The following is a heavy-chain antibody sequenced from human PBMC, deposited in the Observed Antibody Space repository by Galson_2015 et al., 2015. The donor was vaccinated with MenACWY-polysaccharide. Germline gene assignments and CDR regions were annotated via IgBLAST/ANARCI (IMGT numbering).Heavy chain of an antibody. J-gene: IGHJ6*02. CDR3: AKDRGLGTAMAYGMDV. V-gene: IGHV3-9*01. CDR1: GFIFDDYA. Sequence: SLRLSCAASGFIFDDYAMHWVRQAPGKGLEWVSGISWNSGSIGYADSVKGRSTISRDNAKNSLYLQMNSLRAEDTALYYCAKDRGLGTAMAYGMDVWGQGTTVTVSS. D-gene: IGHD5-18*01. CDR2: ISWNSGSI.